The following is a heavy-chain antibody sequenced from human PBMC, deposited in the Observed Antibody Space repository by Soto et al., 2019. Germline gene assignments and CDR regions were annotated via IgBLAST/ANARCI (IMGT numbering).Heavy chain of an antibody. D-gene: IGHD5-12*01. Sequence: SEPLSVTSTVSGGSSGNYNGGWIRHTEGKRMELIGYISYSGSTNYNPSLRSRLTLSVDTSKNQFSLKVSPVTAADTAVYYCARLSHIVPVEPDFCHSMDILVQGITVTVSS. CDR1: GGSSGNYN. CDR3: ARLSHIVPVEPDFCHSMDI. CDR2: ISYSGST. V-gene: IGHV4-59*01. J-gene: IGHJ6*01.